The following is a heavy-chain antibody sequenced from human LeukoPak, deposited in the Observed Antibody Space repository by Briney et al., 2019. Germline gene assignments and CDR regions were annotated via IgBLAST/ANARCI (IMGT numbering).Heavy chain of an antibody. Sequence: SQTLSLTCTVSGGSTSSGDYYWSWLRQPPGKGLEWLVYIYYSGSNYYNPSLKSRVTISVDTSKNQFSLKLSSVTAADTAVYYCARSQYYGDFEGAFDIWGQGTMVTVSS. CDR3: ARSQYYGDFEGAFDI. J-gene: IGHJ3*02. D-gene: IGHD4-17*01. CDR2: IYYSGSN. V-gene: IGHV4-30-4*01. CDR1: GGSTSSGDYY.